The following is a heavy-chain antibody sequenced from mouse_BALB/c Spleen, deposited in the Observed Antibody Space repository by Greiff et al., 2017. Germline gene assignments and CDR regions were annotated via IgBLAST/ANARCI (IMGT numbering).Heavy chain of an antibody. V-gene: IGHV1S81*02. D-gene: IGHD2-2*01. CDR1: GYTFTSYY. CDR2: INPSNGGT. CDR3: TRWGYDWYFDV. J-gene: IGHJ1*01. Sequence: QVQLQQSGAELVKPGASVKLSCKASGYTFTSYYMYWVKQRPGQGLEWIGEINPSNGGTNFNEKFKSKATLTVDKSSSTAYMQLSSLTSEDSAVYYCTRWGYDWYFDVWGAGTTVTVSS.